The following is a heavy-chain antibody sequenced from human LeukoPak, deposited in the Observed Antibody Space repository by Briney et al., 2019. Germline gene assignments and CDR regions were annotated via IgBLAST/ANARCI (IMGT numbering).Heavy chain of an antibody. V-gene: IGHV3-11*01. CDR1: GFTFSDYY. J-gene: IGHJ4*02. Sequence: GGSLRLSCAASGFTFSDYYMAYIRQAPGKGLEWVSYISYTSSTVYYADSMKGRFTISRDNAKNSLYLQMNSLRAEDTAVYYCARASGYYPKKVYFDYWGQGTLVTVSS. CDR2: ISYTSSTV. CDR3: ARASGYYPKKVYFDY. D-gene: IGHD3-22*01.